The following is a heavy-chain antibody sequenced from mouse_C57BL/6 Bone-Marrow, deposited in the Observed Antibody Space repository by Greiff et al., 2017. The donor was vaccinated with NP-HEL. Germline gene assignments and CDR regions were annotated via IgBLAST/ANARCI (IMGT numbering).Heavy chain of an antibody. CDR1: GFTFSDYY. D-gene: IGHD2-1*01. CDR2: INYDGSST. CDR3: ARDRPFYYGNSRYAMDY. V-gene: IGHV5-16*01. Sequence: DVHLVESEGGLVQPGSSMKLSCTASGFTFSDYYMAWVRQVPEKGLEWVANINYDGSSTYYLDSLKSRFIISRDNAKNILYLQMSSLKSEDTATYYCARDRPFYYGNSRYAMDYWGQGTSVTVSS. J-gene: IGHJ4*01.